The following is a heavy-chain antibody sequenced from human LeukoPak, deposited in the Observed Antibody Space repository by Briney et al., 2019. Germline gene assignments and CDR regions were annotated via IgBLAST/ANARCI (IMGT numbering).Heavy chain of an antibody. CDR2: INPSGGCT. D-gene: IGHD5-24*01. J-gene: IGHJ3*02. V-gene: IGHV1-46*01. Sequence: ASVNVSCNASGYTFTSYYMHWVRQAPGQGLEWMVIINPSGGCTSYAQKFQSRVTMTRDTSTSTVYMELSSLRSDDTAVYYCAREGEMADYTGASIPPHDAFDIWGQGTMVTVSS. CDR1: GYTFTSYY. CDR3: AREGEMADYTGASIPPHDAFDI.